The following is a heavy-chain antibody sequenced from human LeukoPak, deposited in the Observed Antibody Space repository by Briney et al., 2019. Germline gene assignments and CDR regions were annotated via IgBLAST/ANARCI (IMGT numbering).Heavy chain of an antibody. CDR2: IIPIFGTA. J-gene: IGHJ4*02. CDR1: GYTFTSYG. CDR3: AREGPFNSIAAAAAPDY. Sequence: ASVKVSCKASGYTFTSYGISWVRQAPGQGLEWMGGIIPIFGTANYAQKFQGRVTITADESTSTAYMELSSLRSEDTAVYYCAREGPFNSIAAAAAPDYWGQGTLVTVSS. D-gene: IGHD6-13*01. V-gene: IGHV1-69*13.